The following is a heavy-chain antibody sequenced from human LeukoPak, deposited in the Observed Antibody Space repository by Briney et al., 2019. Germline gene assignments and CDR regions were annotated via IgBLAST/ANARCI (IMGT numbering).Heavy chain of an antibody. J-gene: IGHJ4*02. V-gene: IGHV3-7*03. Sequence: GGSLRLSCAASGFTFSRYWMTWVRQAPGKGLERVANINQDGSEKYYVDSVKGRFTISRDNAKNSVYLQMNSLRAEDTALYYCARGSGSSWYFYFDYWGQGTLVTVSS. D-gene: IGHD6-13*01. CDR3: ARGSGSSWYFYFDY. CDR2: INQDGSEK. CDR1: GFTFSRYW.